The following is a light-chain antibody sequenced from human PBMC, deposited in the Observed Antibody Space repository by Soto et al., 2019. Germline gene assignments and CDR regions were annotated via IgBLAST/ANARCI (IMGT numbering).Light chain of an antibody. CDR1: QTISSW. CDR2: KAS. Sequence: DIQMTQYPSTLSASVRDRVTITCRASQTISSWLAWFQQRPGRAPKFLIYKASSLKNGVPVRFSGSGSGTEFTLTISSLQPDDFATYYCQHYSSSSEAFGQGTKVDIK. CDR3: QHYSSSSEA. V-gene: IGKV1-5*03. J-gene: IGKJ1*01.